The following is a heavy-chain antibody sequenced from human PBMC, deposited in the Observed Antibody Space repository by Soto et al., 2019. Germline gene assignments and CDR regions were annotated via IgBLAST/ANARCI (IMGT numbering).Heavy chain of an antibody. V-gene: IGHV3-7*05. D-gene: IGHD3-16*01. CDR3: ESGGNWFAP. J-gene: IGHJ5*02. Sequence: EVQLVESGGGLVQPGGSLRLSCAASGFSFSTYWMARVRQAPGKGLEWVANIDQGGGEKYYVDSVRGRFTISRDNAKNSLYMQMNSLIAQDMAIYYSESGGNWFAPWGQGTLVSVSS. CDR1: GFSFSTYW. CDR2: IDQGGGEK.